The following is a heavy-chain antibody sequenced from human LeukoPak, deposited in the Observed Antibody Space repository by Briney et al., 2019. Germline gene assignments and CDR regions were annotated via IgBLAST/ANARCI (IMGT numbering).Heavy chain of an antibody. Sequence: ASVKVSCKASGYTFTSYDINWVRQATGQGPEWMGWMNPNSGNTGYAQKFQGRVTITRNTSISTAYMELSSLRSEDTAVYYCASYCSSTSCYGYAFDIWGQGTMVTVSS. D-gene: IGHD2-2*01. CDR2: MNPNSGNT. CDR1: GYTFTSYD. J-gene: IGHJ3*02. CDR3: ASYCSSTSCYGYAFDI. V-gene: IGHV1-8*03.